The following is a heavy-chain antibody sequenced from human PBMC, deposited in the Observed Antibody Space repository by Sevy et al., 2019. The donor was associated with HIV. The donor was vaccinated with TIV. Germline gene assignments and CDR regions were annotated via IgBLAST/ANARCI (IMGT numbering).Heavy chain of an antibody. CDR3: AKDRVWELGDAFDI. J-gene: IGHJ3*02. CDR1: GFTFSSYA. D-gene: IGHD1-26*01. V-gene: IGHV3-23*01. CDR2: LSGGGGST. Sequence: GGSLRLSCAASGFTFSSYAMNWVRQAPGKGLQWVSGLSGGGGSTYYADSVKGRFAISRDNSKNTLYLQMNSLRAEDTAVCYCAKDRVWELGDAFDIWGQGTMVTVSS.